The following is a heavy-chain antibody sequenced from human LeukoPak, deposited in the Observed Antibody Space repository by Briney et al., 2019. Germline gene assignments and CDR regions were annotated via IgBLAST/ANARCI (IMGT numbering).Heavy chain of an antibody. D-gene: IGHD3-10*01. V-gene: IGHV3-7*03. CDR1: GFTFSSYW. CDR3: AKAPISGTYYNGRNYFDY. CDR2: IKKDGSEK. Sequence: PGGSLRLSCAASGFTFSSYWMSWVRQAPGKGLEWVANIKKDGSEKYYVDSVKGRFTISKDNAKTSLYLQMNSLRAEDTALYYCAKAPISGTYYNGRNYFDYWGQGTLTTVSS. J-gene: IGHJ4*02.